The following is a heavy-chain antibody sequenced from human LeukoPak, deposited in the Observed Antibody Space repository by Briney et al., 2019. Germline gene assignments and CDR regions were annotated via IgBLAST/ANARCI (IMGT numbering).Heavy chain of an antibody. CDR3: ATWGDTTAEYFQR. J-gene: IGHJ1*01. CDR1: GFTFNSCW. D-gene: IGHD2-21*02. Sequence: GSLRLSCVVSGFTFNSCWMNWVRQAPGKGLEWVAHINPDGRDTYYVDSVKGRFTISRDNAQNSMYLQMNSLRVEDTAVYYCATWGDTTAEYFQRWGQGTLVTVSS. V-gene: IGHV3-7*01. CDR2: INPDGRDT.